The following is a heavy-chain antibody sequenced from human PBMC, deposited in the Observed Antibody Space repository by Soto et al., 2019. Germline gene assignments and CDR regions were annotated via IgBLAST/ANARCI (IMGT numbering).Heavy chain of an antibody. J-gene: IGHJ6*02. Sequence: QVQLVQSGAEVKKPGASVKVSCKASGYTFTSYGISWVRQAPGQGLEWMGWISAYNGNTNYAQKLQGRVTMTTDTSTSTAYMELRSVRSDDTAVYYCARDRGSSYGSRNYCYYYGMDVWGQGTTVTVSS. CDR1: GYTFTSYG. CDR3: ARDRGSSYGSRNYCYYYGMDV. V-gene: IGHV1-18*04. CDR2: ISAYNGNT. D-gene: IGHD5-18*01.